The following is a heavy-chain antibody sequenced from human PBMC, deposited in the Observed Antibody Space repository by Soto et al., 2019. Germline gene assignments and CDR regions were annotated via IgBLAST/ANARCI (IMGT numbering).Heavy chain of an antibody. Sequence: GASVKVSCKASGGTFSSYAISWVRQAPGQGLEWMGGIIPIFGTANYAQKFQGRVTITADESTSTAYMELSSLRSEDTAVYYCASWYYYDSSGSPYGMDVWGQGTTVTVSS. J-gene: IGHJ6*02. CDR1: GGTFSSYA. CDR3: ASWYYYDSSGSPYGMDV. D-gene: IGHD3-22*01. V-gene: IGHV1-69*13. CDR2: IIPIFGTA.